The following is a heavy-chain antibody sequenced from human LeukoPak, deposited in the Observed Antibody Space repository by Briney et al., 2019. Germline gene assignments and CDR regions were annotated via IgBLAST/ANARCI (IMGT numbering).Heavy chain of an antibody. CDR3: ARPLGAGGTCFDS. J-gene: IGHJ4*02. Sequence: GGSLRLSCVASAFTFSDYTMNWVRQAPGKGLEWVSSFSTTGTYIYYADSVKGRFTISRDSAKNSLYLQMNSLTAEDTALYYCARPLGAGGTCFDSWGLGTLVTVSS. V-gene: IGHV3-21*01. CDR2: FSTTGTYI. D-gene: IGHD6-13*01. CDR1: AFTFSDYT.